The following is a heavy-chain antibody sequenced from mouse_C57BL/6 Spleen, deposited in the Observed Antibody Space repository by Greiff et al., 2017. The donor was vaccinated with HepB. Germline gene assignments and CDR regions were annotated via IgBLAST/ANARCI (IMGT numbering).Heavy chain of an antibody. Sequence: EVQLQQSGPELVKPGASVKISCKASGYTFTDYYMNWVKQSHGKSLEWIGDINPNNGGTSYNQKFKGKATLTVDKSSSTAYMELRSLTSEDSAVYYCARTGYYGSFAYWCQGTLVTVSA. J-gene: IGHJ3*01. CDR1: GYTFTDYY. CDR3: ARTGYYGSFAY. CDR2: INPNNGGT. V-gene: IGHV1-26*01. D-gene: IGHD1-1*01.